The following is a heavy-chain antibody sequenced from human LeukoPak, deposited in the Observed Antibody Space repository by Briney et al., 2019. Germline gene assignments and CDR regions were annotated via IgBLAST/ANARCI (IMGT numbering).Heavy chain of an antibody. CDR3: VRDSSGRTHDAFDI. Sequence: GGSLRLSCAASEFAFSRYWMGWVRQAPGKGLEWVAHIKQDGSAKYYVDSVKGRFTISRDNAKNSLYLQMSSLRAEDTAVFDCVRDSSGRTHDAFDIWGLGTMVTVSS. CDR2: IKQDGSAK. J-gene: IGHJ3*02. V-gene: IGHV3-7*05. CDR1: EFAFSRYW. D-gene: IGHD3-22*01.